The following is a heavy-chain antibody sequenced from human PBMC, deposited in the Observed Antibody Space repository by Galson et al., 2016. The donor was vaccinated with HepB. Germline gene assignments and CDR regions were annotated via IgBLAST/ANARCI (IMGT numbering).Heavy chain of an antibody. D-gene: IGHD3-10*01. V-gene: IGHV6-1*01. CDR3: ARSYLLGRGFGW. CDR1: GDSVSSNRAG. CDR2: TFYRSNWQN. J-gene: IGHJ4*02. Sequence: CAISGDSVSSNRAGWNWIRQSPSRGLEWLGRTFYRSNWQNDYAESVKSRITINPDTSKNQFSLHLSSVTPEDTAVYYCARSYLLGRGFGWWGPGTPVTVSS.